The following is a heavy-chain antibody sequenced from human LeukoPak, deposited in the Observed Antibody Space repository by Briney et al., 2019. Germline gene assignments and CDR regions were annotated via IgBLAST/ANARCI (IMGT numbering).Heavy chain of an antibody. V-gene: IGHV3-7*05. Sequence: QSGGSLRLSCAGSGFTFSTYWMSWVRQVPGTGLEWVANINQAGSEKYYVDSVKGRFTISRDNAKNSLSLQMNSQRAEDTAVYYCARSITAKTNWFDPWGQGTLVTVSS. CDR2: INQAGSEK. CDR1: GFTFSTYW. CDR3: ARSITAKTNWFDP. J-gene: IGHJ5*02. D-gene: IGHD1-20*01.